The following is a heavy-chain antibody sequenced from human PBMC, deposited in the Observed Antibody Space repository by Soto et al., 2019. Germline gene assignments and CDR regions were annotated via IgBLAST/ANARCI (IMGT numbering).Heavy chain of an antibody. D-gene: IGHD3-9*01. CDR3: GRLEGLATISYYFDY. CDR2: VYYRGSA. Sequence: PSETLSLTCSVSDDSINSDKYYWGWIRQPPGKGLEWIGSVYYRGSAYYNPSLQTRVTLSLDKSKNQFSLKLMSLSAADTAVYYCGRLEGLATISYYFDYWGQGALVTVSS. CDR1: DDSINSDKYY. V-gene: IGHV4-39*01. J-gene: IGHJ4*02.